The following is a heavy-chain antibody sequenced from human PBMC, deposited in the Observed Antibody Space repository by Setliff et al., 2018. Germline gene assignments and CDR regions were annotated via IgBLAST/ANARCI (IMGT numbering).Heavy chain of an antibody. CDR3: ARYITGTTPADY. CDR2: ISAYNGFI. V-gene: IGHV1-18*01. Sequence: ASVKVSCKASGYTFTSSGISWVRQAPGQGLEWMGWISAYNGFIIYAQMFQGRVIMTTDTSTSTAYMELRSLRSDDTAVYYCARYITGTTPADYWGQGTLVTVS. CDR1: GYTFTSSG. J-gene: IGHJ4*02. D-gene: IGHD1-7*01.